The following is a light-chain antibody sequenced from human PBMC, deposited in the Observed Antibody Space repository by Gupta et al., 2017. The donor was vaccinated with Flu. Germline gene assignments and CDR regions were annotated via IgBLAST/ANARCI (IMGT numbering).Light chain of an antibody. CDR1: KVGDKF. CDR3: QAYDTAFAV. V-gene: IGLV3-1*01. Sequence: SYELTQPPSVSVSPGQTANIRCSADKVGDKFVSWYQQRPGQSPMLVIHQSNLRPSGIPERFSGFSSGNTATLTITGAQTVDEADYYCQAYDTAFAVFGGGTKLTVL. J-gene: IGLJ3*02. CDR2: QSN.